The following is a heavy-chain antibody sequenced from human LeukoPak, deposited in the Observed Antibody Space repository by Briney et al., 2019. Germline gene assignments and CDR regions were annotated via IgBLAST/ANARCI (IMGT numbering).Heavy chain of an antibody. CDR3: ARDLGQYYDTSDNWFDP. CDR1: GFTFNSYA. CDR2: INSDGINA. Sequence: PGGSLRLSCAASGFTFNSYAMHWVRQAPGKGLVWVSRINSDGINASYADSVKGRFTISRDNAKNTLNLQMNSLRAEDTAVYYCARDLGQYYDTSDNWFDPWGQGTLVTVSS. V-gene: IGHV3-74*01. D-gene: IGHD3-22*01. J-gene: IGHJ5*02.